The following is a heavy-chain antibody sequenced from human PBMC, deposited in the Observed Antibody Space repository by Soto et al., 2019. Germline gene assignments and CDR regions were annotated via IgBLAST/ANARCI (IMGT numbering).Heavy chain of an antibody. V-gene: IGHV1-3*01. D-gene: IGHD4-17*01. CDR2: INAGGGGT. CDR1: GYTFSRYA. CDR3: AREKGSTATFDY. Sequence: QVQLVQSGAEVKKPGASVKVSCKASGYTFSRYAIYWVRQAPGQRLEWMGWINAGGGGTKYSQNFQGRVTITRDTSATTAYMELSSLISEDTAVYYCAREKGSTATFDYWGPGTLVTVSS. J-gene: IGHJ4*02.